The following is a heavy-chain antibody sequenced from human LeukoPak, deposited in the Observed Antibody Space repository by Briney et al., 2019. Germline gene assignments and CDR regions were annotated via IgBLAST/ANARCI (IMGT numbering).Heavy chain of an antibody. CDR1: GFTFSSYA. V-gene: IGHV3-23*01. CDR3: ARDSGIYDSSGYYGLSYYGMDV. Sequence: GGPLRLSCAASGFTFSSYAMSWVRQAPGKGLEWVSAISGSGGSTYYADSVKGRFTISRDNSKNTLYLQMNSLRAEDTAVYYCARDSGIYDSSGYYGLSYYGMDVWGQGTTVTVSS. J-gene: IGHJ6*02. CDR2: ISGSGGST. D-gene: IGHD3-22*01.